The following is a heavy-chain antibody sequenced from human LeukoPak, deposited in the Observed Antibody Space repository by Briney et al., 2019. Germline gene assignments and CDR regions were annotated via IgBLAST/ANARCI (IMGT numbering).Heavy chain of an antibody. CDR1: GGSISSGGYS. CDR2: IYHSGST. CDR3: ARNGGNSDFDY. J-gene: IGHJ4*02. V-gene: IGHV4-30-2*01. D-gene: IGHD4-23*01. Sequence: SETLSLTCAVSGGSISSGGYSWSWIRQPPGRGLEWIGYIYHSGSTYYKPSLKSRVTISVDKSKNHFSLKLSSVTAADTAVYYCARNGGNSDFDYWGQGTLVTVSS.